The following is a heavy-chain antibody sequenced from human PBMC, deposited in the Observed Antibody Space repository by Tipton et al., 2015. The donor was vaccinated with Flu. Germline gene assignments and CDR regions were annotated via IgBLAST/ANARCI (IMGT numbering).Heavy chain of an antibody. CDR1: GASISSSYY. Sequence: TLSLTCSVSGASISSSYYWAWIRQPPGKGLEWIGNVYHTGTNYYPPSMKRRITLSKNTSKKYFSLKLCVITSDNTAYYCCARELTTYVSVLHYGLETWGWVRQPPGQGLQWIGNVYRTGTYY. V-gene: IGHV4-38-2*02. CDR2: VYHTGTN. J-gene: IGHJ6*03. CDR3: ARELTTYVSVLHYGLETWGWVRQPPGQGLQWIGNVYRTGTYY. D-gene: IGHD1-1*01.